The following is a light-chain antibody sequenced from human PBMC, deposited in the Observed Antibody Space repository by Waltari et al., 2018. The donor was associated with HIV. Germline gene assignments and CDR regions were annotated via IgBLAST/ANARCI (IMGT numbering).Light chain of an antibody. CDR1: SINVGGFDY. J-gene: IGLJ3*02. CDR2: EVS. V-gene: IGLV2-14*01. Sequence: QSALTQPASVSGSPGQSITISCTGTSINVGGFDYVSWYQQRPGTAPKLMIFEVSNRPSVVLNRFSGSKSGNTASLTIAGLQAEDEADYYCSSYTTNTFWVFGGGTELTVV. CDR3: SSYTTNTFWV.